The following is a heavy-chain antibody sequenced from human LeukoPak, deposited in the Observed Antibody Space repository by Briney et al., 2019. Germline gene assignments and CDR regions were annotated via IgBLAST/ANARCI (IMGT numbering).Heavy chain of an antibody. J-gene: IGHJ6*03. CDR3: GRDVRSMAGRRGGYYYYYMDV. CDR2: INYSGST. V-gene: IGHV4-61*01. CDR1: GGSLTSGSYY. D-gene: IGHD6-6*01. Sequence: PSETLSLTCTVSGGSLTSGSYYWSWIRQPPGKGLEWIGFINYSGSTNYNPSLKSRVIISMDTSKNQFSLKLSSVTAADTAVYYCGRDVRSMAGRRGGYYYYYMDVWGNGTTVTVSS.